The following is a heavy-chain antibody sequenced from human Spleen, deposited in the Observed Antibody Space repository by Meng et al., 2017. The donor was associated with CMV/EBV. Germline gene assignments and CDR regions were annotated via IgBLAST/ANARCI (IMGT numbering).Heavy chain of an antibody. CDR1: GGSVSSGSYY. CDR2: IYYSGST. V-gene: IGHV4-61*01. Sequence: GSLRLSCTVSGGSVSSGSYYWSWIRQPPGKGLEWIGYIYYSGSTNYNPSLKSRVTISVDTSKNQFSLKLSSVTAADTAVYYCARDTDAMDVWGQGTTVTVSS. CDR3: ARDTDAMDV. D-gene: IGHD4-17*01. J-gene: IGHJ6*02.